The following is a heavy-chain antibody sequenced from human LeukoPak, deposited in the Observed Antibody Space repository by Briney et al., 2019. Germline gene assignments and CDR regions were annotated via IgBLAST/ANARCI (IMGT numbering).Heavy chain of an antibody. CDR2: IWYDGSNK. J-gene: IGHJ4*02. D-gene: IGHD2-15*01. CDR1: GFTFRSYG. CDR3: ARDSDCSGGSCYLEY. Sequence: PGGSLRLSCAASGFTFRSYGMHWVRQAPGKGLEWVAVIWYDGSNKYYADSVKGRFTISRDNSKNTLYLQMNSLRAEDTAVYYCARDSDCSGGSCYLEYWGQGTLVTVSS. V-gene: IGHV3-33*01.